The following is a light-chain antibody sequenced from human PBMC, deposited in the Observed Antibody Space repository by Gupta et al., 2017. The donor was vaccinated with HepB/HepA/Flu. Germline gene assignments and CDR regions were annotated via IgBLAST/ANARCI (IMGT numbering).Light chain of an antibody. J-gene: IGLJ3*02. V-gene: IGLV3-21*04. CDR1: NIGSKS. CDR3: QVWDISTSQPV. CDR2: YDT. Sequence: SYVLTQPPSVSVAPGKTAKISCGGDNIGSKSVHWYQQRAGQAPVQVIYYDTDRPSGIPERFSGSNSGNTATLTVSSVEAGDEADYYCQVWDISTSQPVFGGGPKLTVL.